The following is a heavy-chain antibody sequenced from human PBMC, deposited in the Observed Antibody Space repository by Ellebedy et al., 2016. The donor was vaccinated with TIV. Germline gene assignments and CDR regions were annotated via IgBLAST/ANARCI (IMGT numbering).Heavy chain of an antibody. CDR3: AREAQNYDFWSGYYLILDY. V-gene: IGHV3-21*01. D-gene: IGHD3-3*01. J-gene: IGHJ4*02. Sequence: PGGSLRLSCAASGFTFSSYSMNWVRQAPGKGLEWVSSISSSSSYIYYADSVKGRFTISRDNAKNSLYLQMNSLRAEDTAVYYCAREAQNYDFWSGYYLILDYWGQGTLVTVSS. CDR2: ISSSSSYI. CDR1: GFTFSSYS.